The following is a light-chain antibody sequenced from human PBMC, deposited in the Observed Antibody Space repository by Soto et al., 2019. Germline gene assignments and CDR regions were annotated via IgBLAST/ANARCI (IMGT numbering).Light chain of an antibody. V-gene: IGLV4-60*02. Sequence: QPVLTQSSSASASLGSSVKLTCTLSSGHSSYIIAWHQQQPGKAPRYLMKLEGSGSYNKGSGVPDRFSGSSSGADRYLTISNPRLEGEADYYCETWDSTPRVFGGGTKLTAL. CDR2: LEGSGSY. CDR3: ETWDSTPRV. J-gene: IGLJ3*02. CDR1: SGHSSYI.